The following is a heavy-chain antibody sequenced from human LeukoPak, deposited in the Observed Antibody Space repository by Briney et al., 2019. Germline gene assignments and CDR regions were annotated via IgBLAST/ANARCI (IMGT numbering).Heavy chain of an antibody. CDR2: IYSGGST. J-gene: IGHJ4*02. D-gene: IGHD3-10*01. CDR1: GFTVSSNY. Sequence: GGSLRLSCAASGFTVSSNYMSCVRQAPGKGLEWVSVIYSGGSTFYADSVKDRFTISRDNSQNTLYLQMTSLRAEDTAVYYCAREGTSGSDLDYWGQGTLVTVSS. CDR3: AREGTSGSDLDY. V-gene: IGHV3-66*01.